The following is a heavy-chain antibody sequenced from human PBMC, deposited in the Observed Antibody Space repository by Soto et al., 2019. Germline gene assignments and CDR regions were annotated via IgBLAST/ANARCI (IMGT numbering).Heavy chain of an antibody. J-gene: IGHJ4*02. CDR3: VRRVSGNYDY. CDR2: ISSNGGTT. V-gene: IGHV3-64*01. D-gene: IGHD1-7*01. Sequence: EVQLAESGGGMVQPGGSLRLSCVASGFTFSSYDMHWVRQAPGTGLEYVSSISSNGGTTHYGNSVKGRFTISRDNSKNTLYRHRSSLRAGDMAVYYCVRRVSGNYDYWGQGTLVNVSS. CDR1: GFTFSSYD.